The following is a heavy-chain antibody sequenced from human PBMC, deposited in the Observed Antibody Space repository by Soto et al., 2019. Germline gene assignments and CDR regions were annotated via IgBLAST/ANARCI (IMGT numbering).Heavy chain of an antibody. Sequence: GGSLRLSCVASGFTFSSYDMHWVRQVTGKSLEWVPVIGVAGDTYYPASVKGRFTISRENAKSSLYLQMNNLRAEDTAVYYCARGPVSGGSWWWFDPWGQGTLVTVSS. CDR2: IGVAGDT. V-gene: IGHV3-13*01. CDR3: ARGPVSGGSWWWFDP. D-gene: IGHD2-15*01. J-gene: IGHJ5*02. CDR1: GFTFSSYD.